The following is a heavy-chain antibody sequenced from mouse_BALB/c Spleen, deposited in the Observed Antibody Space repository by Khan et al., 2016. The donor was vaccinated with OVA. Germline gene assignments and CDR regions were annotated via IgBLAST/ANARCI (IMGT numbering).Heavy chain of an antibody. CDR1: GFNIKDTY. CDR2: IDPPNDDS. V-gene: IGHV14-3*02. CDR3: ATLYCNPFAF. Sequence: EVQLQQSGAELVKPGASVKLSCSASGFNIKDTYIHWMKQRPEQGLEWIGRIDPPNDDSKYGPKFQAKATLTADTSSNTAYLPPSSLTAEDTAVYYCATLYCNPFAFWGQGTLVSVSA. J-gene: IGHJ3*01. D-gene: IGHD2-1*01.